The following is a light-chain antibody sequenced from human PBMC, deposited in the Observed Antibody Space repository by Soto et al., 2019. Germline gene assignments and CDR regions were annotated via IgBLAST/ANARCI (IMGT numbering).Light chain of an antibody. J-gene: IGKJ1*01. CDR1: QSVSSN. CDR2: GAS. CDR3: QQYNDWPRT. Sequence: EFVLTQSPGTLSLSPGEIATLSCIASQSVSSNLAWYQQKPGQAPRLLIYGASTRATGIPARFSGSGSGTEFTLTISSLQSEDFAVYYCQQYNDWPRTFGQGTKVDIK. V-gene: IGKV3-15*01.